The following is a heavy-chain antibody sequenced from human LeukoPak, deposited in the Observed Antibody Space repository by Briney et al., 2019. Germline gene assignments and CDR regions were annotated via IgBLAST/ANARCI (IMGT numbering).Heavy chain of an antibody. J-gene: IGHJ4*02. CDR3: ARVGSYYDNED. D-gene: IGHD3-22*01. V-gene: IGHV3-48*01. Sequence: GGSLRLSCAASGFTFSTYSMTWVRQAPGKGLEWVSYISSSGSTIYYADSVRGRFTISRDNAKNSLYLQMNSLRAEDTAVYYCARVGSYYDNEDWGQGTLVTVSS. CDR1: GFTFSTYS. CDR2: ISSSGSTI.